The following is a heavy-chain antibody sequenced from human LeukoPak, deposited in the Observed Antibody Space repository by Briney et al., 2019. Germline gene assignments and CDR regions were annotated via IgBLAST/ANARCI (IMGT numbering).Heavy chain of an antibody. J-gene: IGHJ4*02. CDR2: INHSGST. CDR3: ARGHKGSGITFGGVIVPDY. V-gene: IGHV4-34*01. Sequence: SETLSLTCVVYGGSFSGYYWSWIRQPPGKGLEWIGEINHSGSTNYNPSLKSRVTISVDTSKNQFSLKLSSVTAADTAVYYCARGHKGSGITFGGVIVPDYWGQGTLVTVSS. CDR1: GGSFSGYY. D-gene: IGHD3-16*02.